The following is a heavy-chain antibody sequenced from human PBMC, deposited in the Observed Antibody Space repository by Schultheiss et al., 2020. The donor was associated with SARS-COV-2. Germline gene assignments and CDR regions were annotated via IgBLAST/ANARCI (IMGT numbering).Heavy chain of an antibody. D-gene: IGHD2/OR15-2a*01. J-gene: IGHJ6*02. CDR1: GFTFSSYA. V-gene: IGHV3-23*01. CDR2: ISGSGGST. Sequence: GGSLRLSCAVSGFTFSSYAMSWVRQAPGKGLEWVSAISGSGGSTYYADSVKGRFTISRDNSKNTLYLQMNSLKTEDTAVYYCTTDSMLRYYYYGMDVWGQGTTVTVSS. CDR3: TTDSMLRYYYYGMDV.